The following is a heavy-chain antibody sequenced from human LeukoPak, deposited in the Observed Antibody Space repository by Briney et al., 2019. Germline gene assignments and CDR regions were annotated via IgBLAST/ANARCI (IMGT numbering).Heavy chain of an antibody. CDR2: IYYSGST. CDR1: GGSISSSSYY. Sequence: SETLSLTCTVSGGSISSSSYYWGWIRQPPGKGLEWIGSIYYSGSTYYNPSLKSRVTISVDTSKNQFSLKLSSVTAADTAVYYCATVTMVRGVRDDYWGQGTLVTVSS. J-gene: IGHJ4*02. CDR3: ATVTMVRGVRDDY. D-gene: IGHD3-10*01. V-gene: IGHV4-39*01.